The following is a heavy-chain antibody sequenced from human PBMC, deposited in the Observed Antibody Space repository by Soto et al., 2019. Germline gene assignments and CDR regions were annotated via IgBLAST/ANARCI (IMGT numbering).Heavy chain of an antibody. D-gene: IGHD2-21*01. Sequence: QVQLVQSGAEVKKPRASVKVSCRASGYTFTNFGVTWVRRAPGQGLEWMGWISAYTDTPNYAQKFQGSVTMTIDTYTSTAYMDLRSLTTHDTAVYHCARVMTGVEAWFDPWGQGTLVTVSS. CDR1: GYTFTNFG. CDR2: ISAYTDTP. V-gene: IGHV1-18*01. J-gene: IGHJ5*02. CDR3: ARVMTGVEAWFDP.